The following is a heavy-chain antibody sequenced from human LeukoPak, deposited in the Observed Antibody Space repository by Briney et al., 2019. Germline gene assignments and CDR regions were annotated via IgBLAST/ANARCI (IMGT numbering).Heavy chain of an antibody. CDR1: GFTFSSYA. Sequence: PGGSLRLSCAASGFTFSSYAMSWVRQAPGKGLEWASAISGSGGSTYYADSVKGRFTISRDNSKNTLYLQMNSLRAEDTAVYYCAKNGDRGAYCTGGTCYPYFYYYMDVWGKGTTVTI. V-gene: IGHV3-23*01. J-gene: IGHJ6*03. CDR2: ISGSGGST. D-gene: IGHD2-15*01. CDR3: AKNGDRGAYCTGGTCYPYFYYYMDV.